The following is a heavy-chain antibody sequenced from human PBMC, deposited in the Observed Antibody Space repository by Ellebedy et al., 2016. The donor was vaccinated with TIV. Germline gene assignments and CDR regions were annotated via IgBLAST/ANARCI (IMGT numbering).Heavy chain of an antibody. Sequence: MPSETLSLTCAVYGGSFSGYSWSWIRQSPGKGLEWIGEINHRGSTNYNPSLKSRVTISVDTSKNQFSLTLSYVTAADTAVYYCARGRRFFYYYGMDVWGQGTTVTVSS. V-gene: IGHV4-34*01. J-gene: IGHJ6*02. D-gene: IGHD3-3*01. CDR1: GGSFSGYS. CDR2: INHRGST. CDR3: ARGRRFFYYYGMDV.